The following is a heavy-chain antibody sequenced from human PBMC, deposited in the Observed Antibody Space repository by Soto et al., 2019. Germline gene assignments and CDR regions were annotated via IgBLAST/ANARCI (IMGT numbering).Heavy chain of an antibody. Sequence: ASVKVSCKASGYTFTGYYMHWVRQAPGQGLEWMGWINPNSGGTNYAQKFQGWVTMTRDTSISTAYMELSRLRSDDTAVYYCARGYYDFWSGYYTGSWFDPWGQGTLVTVSS. CDR2: INPNSGGT. D-gene: IGHD3-3*01. CDR3: ARGYYDFWSGYYTGSWFDP. V-gene: IGHV1-2*04. CDR1: GYTFTGYY. J-gene: IGHJ5*02.